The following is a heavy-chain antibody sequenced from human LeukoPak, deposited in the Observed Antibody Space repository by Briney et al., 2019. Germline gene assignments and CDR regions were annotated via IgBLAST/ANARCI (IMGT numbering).Heavy chain of an antibody. CDR3: ARTYYYDSSGYYWGAFDI. CDR1: GYTFTSYY. CDR2: INPSGGST. D-gene: IGHD3-22*01. Sequence: GASVTVSFKASGYTFTSYYMHWVRQAPGQGCEGMGIINPSGGSTSYAQKFQGRVTMTMDMSTSTVYMELSSLRSEDTAVYYCARTYYYDSSGYYWGAFDIWGQGTMVTVSS. V-gene: IGHV1-46*01. J-gene: IGHJ3*02.